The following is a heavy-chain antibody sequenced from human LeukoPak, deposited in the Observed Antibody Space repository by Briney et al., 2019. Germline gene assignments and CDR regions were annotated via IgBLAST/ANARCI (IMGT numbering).Heavy chain of an antibody. Sequence: GGSLRLSYAASGFTFSSYWISWVRQAPGKGLECVANIKQDGSEKYYVDSVKGRFTISRDNAKNSLYLQMNSLRAEDTAVYYCARGPSGYHNTGGQGTLVTVSS. J-gene: IGHJ4*02. CDR3: ARGPSGYHNT. CDR1: GFTFSSYW. CDR2: IKQDGSEK. D-gene: IGHD5-12*01. V-gene: IGHV3-7*01.